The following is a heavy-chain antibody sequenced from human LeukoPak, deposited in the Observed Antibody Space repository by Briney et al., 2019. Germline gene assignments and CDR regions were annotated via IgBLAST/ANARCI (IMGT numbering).Heavy chain of an antibody. D-gene: IGHD3-3*01. V-gene: IGHV3-74*01. CDR2: INSDGSST. CDR1: GFTFSSYW. Sequence: PGGSLRLSCAASGFTFSSYWMHWVRQAPGKGLVWVSRINSDGSSTSYADSVKGRFTISRDNAKNTLYLQMNSLRAEDTAVYYCAIETYYDSYFDYWGQGTLVTVSS. CDR3: AIETYYDSYFDY. J-gene: IGHJ4*02.